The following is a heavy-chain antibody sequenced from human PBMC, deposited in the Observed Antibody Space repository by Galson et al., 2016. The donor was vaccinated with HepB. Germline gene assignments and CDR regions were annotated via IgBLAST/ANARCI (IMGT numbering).Heavy chain of an antibody. Sequence: SLRLSCAASGFAFDEYALHWVRQGPGKGLEWVSGISWDSETIDYVDSVRGRFRISRDNAEKSLFLQMNSLRQEDTGVYYCVKDRRVTTGVFESWGQGPLVVVSS. V-gene: IGHV3-9*01. CDR1: GFAFDEYA. CDR2: ISWDSETI. J-gene: IGHJ4*02. CDR3: VKDRRVTTGVFES. D-gene: IGHD4-23*01.